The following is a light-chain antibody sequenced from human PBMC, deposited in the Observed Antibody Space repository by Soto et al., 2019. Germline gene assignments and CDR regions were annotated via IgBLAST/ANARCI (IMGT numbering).Light chain of an antibody. CDR2: EVS. V-gene: IGLV2-14*01. Sequence: QSALTQPASVPGSPGQSITISCTGTSSDGGGYNYVSWYQQHPGKAPKLMIYEVSNRPSGVSNRFSGSKSGNTASLTISGLQAEDEADYYCSSYTSSSTPFVFGTGTKVTVL. CDR1: SSDGGGYNY. CDR3: SSYTSSSTPFV. J-gene: IGLJ1*01.